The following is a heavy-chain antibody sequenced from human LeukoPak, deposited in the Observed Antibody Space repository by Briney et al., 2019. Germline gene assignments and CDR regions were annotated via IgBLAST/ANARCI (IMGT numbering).Heavy chain of an antibody. CDR3: ARHMWEPRSDPHDY. V-gene: IGHV4-39*01. CDR1: GFTFSSYA. Sequence: PGGSLRLSCAASGFTFSSYAMGWVRQPPGKGLEWIGIIYYDGRTYLSPSLKSRVTMSIDTSNNQFSLKLISVTAADTAMYYCARHMWEPRSDPHDYWGQGTLVTVSS. J-gene: IGHJ4*02. D-gene: IGHD1-26*01. CDR2: IYYDGRT.